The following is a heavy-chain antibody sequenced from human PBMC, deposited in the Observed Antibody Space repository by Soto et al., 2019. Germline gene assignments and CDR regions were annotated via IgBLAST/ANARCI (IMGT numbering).Heavy chain of an antibody. CDR1: GGTFSNYS. Sequence: QVQLVQSGAEVKKPGSSVRVSCKASGGTFSNYSINWVRQAPGQGLEWMGGIIPIFDTTRFAQKFQGRVMISANESTSTGYMHLSSLRSKVTAVYYCARNVVVGLFDTSRGVACFDPWGQGTLVTVTS. V-gene: IGHV1-69*01. CDR3: ARNVVVGLFDTSRGVACFDP. CDR2: IIPIFDTT. J-gene: IGHJ5*02. D-gene: IGHD2-15*01.